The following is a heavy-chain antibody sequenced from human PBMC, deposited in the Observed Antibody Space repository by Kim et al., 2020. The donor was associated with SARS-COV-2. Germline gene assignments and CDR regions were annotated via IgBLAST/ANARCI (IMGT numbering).Heavy chain of an antibody. J-gene: IGHJ6*02. CDR2: ISFDGSNK. CDR1: GFSFSTYG. D-gene: IGHD3-10*01. Sequence: GGSLRLSCAASGFSFSTYGMHWVRQAPGKGLEWVAVISFDGSNKYYEDSVKGRFTISRDNFQNTLSLQMDSLRVEDTAVYYCAKRMVRGVSNFGMYVWG. CDR3: AKRMVRGVSNFGMYV. V-gene: IGHV3-30*18.